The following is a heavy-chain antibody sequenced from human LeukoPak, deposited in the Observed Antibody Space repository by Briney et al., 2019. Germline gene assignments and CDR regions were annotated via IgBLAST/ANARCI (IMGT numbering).Heavy chain of an antibody. D-gene: IGHD3-10*01. J-gene: IGHJ4*02. CDR2: IYSGGST. Sequence: GGSLRLSCAASGFTVSSNYMSWVRQAPGKGLEWVPVIYSGGSTYYADSVKGRFTISRDNSKNTLYLRMNSLRAEDTAVYYCARDRGGYYGSGSYGTDYWGQGTLVTVPS. V-gene: IGHV3-66*01. CDR3: ARDRGGYYGSGSYGTDY. CDR1: GFTVSSNY.